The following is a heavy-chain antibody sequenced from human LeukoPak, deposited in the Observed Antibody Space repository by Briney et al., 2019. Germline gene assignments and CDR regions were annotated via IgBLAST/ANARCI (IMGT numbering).Heavy chain of an antibody. Sequence: GGSLRLSCAASGFSVSNNYVSWVRQAPGKGLEWVSVIYSGGGTFYADSVKGRFTISRDNSKNTLYLQMNSLRAEDTAVYYCASDSYSPEYFQHWGQGTLVTVSS. D-gene: IGHD2-15*01. V-gene: IGHV3-66*01. J-gene: IGHJ1*01. CDR1: GFSVSNNY. CDR3: ASDSYSPEYFQH. CDR2: IYSGGGT.